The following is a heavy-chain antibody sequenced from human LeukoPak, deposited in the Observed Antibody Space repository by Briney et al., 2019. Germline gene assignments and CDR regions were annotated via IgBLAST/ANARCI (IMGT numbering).Heavy chain of an antibody. J-gene: IGHJ3*02. CDR1: GFTFDDYA. Sequence: GRSLRLSCAASGFTFDDYAMHWVRQAPGEGLEWVSGISWNSGSIGCADSVKGRFTISRDNAKNSPYLQMNSLRAEDMALYYCAKGNQQWLAYDAFDIWGQGTMVTVSS. V-gene: IGHV3-9*03. D-gene: IGHD6-19*01. CDR3: AKGNQQWLAYDAFDI. CDR2: ISWNSGSI.